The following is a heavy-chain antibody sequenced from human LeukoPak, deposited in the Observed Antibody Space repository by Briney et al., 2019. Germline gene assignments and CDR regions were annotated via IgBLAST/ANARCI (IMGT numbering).Heavy chain of an antibody. CDR3: AREFYGDYYFDY. CDR1: GFTFSNYE. D-gene: IGHD4-17*01. CDR2: ISDHGKSR. V-gene: IGHV3-48*03. J-gene: IGHJ4*02. Sequence: GGSLRLSCAASGFTFSNYEMNWVRQTPGKGLEWVSYISDHGKSRNYVDSVKGRFTISRDNAKNSLYLQMNSLRDEDTAVYYCAREFYGDYYFDYWGQGTLVTVSS.